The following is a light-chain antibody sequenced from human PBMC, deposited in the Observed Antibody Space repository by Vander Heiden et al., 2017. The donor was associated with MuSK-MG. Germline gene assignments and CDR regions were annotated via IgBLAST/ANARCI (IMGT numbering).Light chain of an antibody. CDR1: QSISSY. V-gene: IGKV3-11*01. Sequence: EIVLTQSPATLSLSPGERATLSCRASQSISSYLAWYQQKPGQAPRLLIYDASNRATGIPARFSGSGSGTGFTLTISSLEPEDFAVYYCQQRGVTFGQGTRLEIK. CDR3: QQRGVT. J-gene: IGKJ5*01. CDR2: DAS.